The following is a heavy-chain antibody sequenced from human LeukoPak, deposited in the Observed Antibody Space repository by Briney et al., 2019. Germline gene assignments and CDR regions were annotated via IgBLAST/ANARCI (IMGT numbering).Heavy chain of an antibody. V-gene: IGHV1-46*01. CDR2: INPSGGST. CDR3: ARSIVGATPGAFDI. CDR1: GYTFTSYY. J-gene: IGHJ3*02. Sequence: ASVKVSCKTSGYTFTSYYMHWVRQAPGQGLEWMGIINPSGGSTSYAQKFQGRVTITTDESTSTAYMELSSLRSEDTAVYYFARSIVGATPGAFDIWGQGTMVTVSS. D-gene: IGHD1-26*01.